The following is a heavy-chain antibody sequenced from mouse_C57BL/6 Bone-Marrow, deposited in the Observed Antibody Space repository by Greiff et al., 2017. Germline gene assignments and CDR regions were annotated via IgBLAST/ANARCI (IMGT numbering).Heavy chain of an antibody. V-gene: IGHV14-4*01. CDR1: GFNIKDDY. Sequence: VQLQQSGAELVRPGASVKLSCTASGFNIKDDYMHWVKQRPEQGLEWIGWIDPENGDTEYASKFQGKATITADTSSNTAYLQLRSLTSEDTAVXYCTTYYYGSSSADYWGQGTTLTVSS. CDR2: IDPENGDT. CDR3: TTYYYGSSSADY. J-gene: IGHJ2*01. D-gene: IGHD1-1*01.